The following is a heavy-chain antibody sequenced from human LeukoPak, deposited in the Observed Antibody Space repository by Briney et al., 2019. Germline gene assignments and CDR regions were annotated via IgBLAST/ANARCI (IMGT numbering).Heavy chain of an antibody. J-gene: IGHJ4*02. D-gene: IGHD3-10*01. Sequence: SQTLSLTCTVSGGSINSGTYYWTWLRQPAGRGLEWIGRIYTSGSTNYNPSLKSRVTISVYTSTNQFSLKLRSVTAADTAVYYCAREGDQHLDGRYYYFDYWGQGTLVTVSS. CDR1: GGSINSGTYY. CDR3: AREGDQHLDGRYYYFDY. CDR2: IYTSGST. V-gene: IGHV4-61*02.